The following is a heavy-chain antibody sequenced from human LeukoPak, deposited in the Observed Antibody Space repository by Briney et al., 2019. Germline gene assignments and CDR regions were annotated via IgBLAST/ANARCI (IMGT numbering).Heavy chain of an antibody. CDR1: GGTFSSYA. CDR2: IIPIFGTA. CDR3: ASGTGYCSSTSCYDEFWQQLGTSYFDY. J-gene: IGHJ4*02. Sequence: SVKVSCKASGGTFSSYAISWVRQAPGQGLEWMGRIIPIFGTANYAQKFQGRVTITTDESTSTAYMELSSLRSEDTAVYYCASGTGYCSSTSCYDEFWQQLGTSYFDYWGQGTLVTVSS. D-gene: IGHD2-2*01. V-gene: IGHV1-69*05.